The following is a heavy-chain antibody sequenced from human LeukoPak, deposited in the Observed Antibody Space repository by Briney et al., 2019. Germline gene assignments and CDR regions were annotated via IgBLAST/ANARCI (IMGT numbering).Heavy chain of an antibody. D-gene: IGHD2-21*01. CDR2: IYHSGST. J-gene: IGHJ3*02. CDR1: GGSISSSNW. CDR3: ARDLLDYSAFDI. Sequence: SEALSLTCAVSGGSISSSNWWSWVRQPPGKGLEWIGEIYHSGSTNYNPSLKSRVTISVDKSKNQFSLKLSSVTAADTAVYYCARDLLDYSAFDIWGQGTMVTVSS. V-gene: IGHV4-4*02.